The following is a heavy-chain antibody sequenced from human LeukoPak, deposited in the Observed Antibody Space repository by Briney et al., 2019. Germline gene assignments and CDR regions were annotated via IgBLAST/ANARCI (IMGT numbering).Heavy chain of an antibody. CDR1: GFTFSSYG. D-gene: IGHD3-22*01. J-gene: IGHJ2*01. V-gene: IGHV3-33*08. Sequence: GGSLRLSCAASGFTFSSYGMHWVRQAPGKGLEWVAVIWYDGSNKYYADSVKGRITISRDNSKNTLYLQMNSLRAEDTAVYYCARPGRYDSSGYYAYWYFDLWGRGTLVTVSS. CDR2: IWYDGSNK. CDR3: ARPGRYDSSGYYAYWYFDL.